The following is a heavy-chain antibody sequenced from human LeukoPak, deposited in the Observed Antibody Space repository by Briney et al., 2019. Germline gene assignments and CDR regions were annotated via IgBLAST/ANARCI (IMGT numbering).Heavy chain of an antibody. CDR2: VTYSGST. V-gene: IGHV4-59*01. J-gene: IGHJ2*01. CDR3: AREGFCSGGSCHSGRWYFDL. CDR1: GGSIRSYQ. Sequence: SETLSLTCTVSGGSIRSYQWSWIRQPPGKGLEWIGYVTYSGSTNYNPSLKSRITTSTDTSKNQLSLTMTSVTAGDTAMYYCAREGFCSGGSCHSGRWYFDLWGRGTLVTVSS. D-gene: IGHD2-15*01.